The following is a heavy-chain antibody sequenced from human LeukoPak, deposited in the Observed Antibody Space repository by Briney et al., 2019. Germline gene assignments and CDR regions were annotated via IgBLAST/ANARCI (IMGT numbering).Heavy chain of an antibody. V-gene: IGHV5-51*01. CDR3: AXGRXIAAAGYNWFDP. D-gene: IGHD6-13*01. CDR1: GYSFTSYW. J-gene: IGHJ5*02. Sequence: GESLKISCKGSGYSFTSYWIGWVRQMPGKGLEWMGIIYPGDSDTRYSPSFQGQVTISADKSISTAYLQWSSLKASDTAMYYCAXGRXIAAAGYNWFDPWGQGTLVTVSS. CDR2: IYPGDSDT.